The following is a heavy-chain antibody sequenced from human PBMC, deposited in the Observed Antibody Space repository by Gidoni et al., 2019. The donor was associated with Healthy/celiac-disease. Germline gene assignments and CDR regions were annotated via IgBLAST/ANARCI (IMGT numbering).Heavy chain of an antibody. V-gene: IGHV3-21*01. Sequence: EVQLVESGGGLVKPGGSLRLSCAASGFTFSSYSMNWVRQAPGKGLEWVSSISSSSSYIYYADSVKGRFTISRDNAKNSLYLQMNSLRAEDTAVYYCARVEEPIFVGMDVWGQGTTVTVSS. CDR2: ISSSSSYI. D-gene: IGHD3-3*01. CDR1: GFTFSSYS. CDR3: ARVEEPIFVGMDV. J-gene: IGHJ6*02.